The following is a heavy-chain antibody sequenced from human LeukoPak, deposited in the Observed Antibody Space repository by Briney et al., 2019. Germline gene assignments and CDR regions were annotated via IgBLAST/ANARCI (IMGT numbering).Heavy chain of an antibody. V-gene: IGHV4-34*01. J-gene: IGHJ3*02. CDR3: ARGWPLPAAFDI. CDR2: INHSGST. CDR1: GGSFSDYY. Sequence: KPSETLSLTCAVYGGSFSDYYWSWIRQPPGKGLEWIGEINHSGSTNYNPSLKSRVTISVDTSKNQFSLKLSSVTAADTAVYYCARGWPLPAAFDIWGQGTMITVSS. D-gene: IGHD2-15*01.